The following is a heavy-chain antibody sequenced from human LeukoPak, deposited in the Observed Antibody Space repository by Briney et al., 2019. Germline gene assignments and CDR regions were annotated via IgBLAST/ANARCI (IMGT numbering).Heavy chain of an antibody. Sequence: ASVTVSCEASGYTFTDYYIHWVRQAPGQRLEWMGWINPSSGGTSYAQKFQGRITMTKDTSISAAYMELSRLTSDDAAVFYCAKSLGSAYSSGWYIFHYWDQGTLVTVPS. V-gene: IGHV1-2*02. CDR3: AKSLGSAYSSGWYIFHY. CDR2: INPSSGGT. D-gene: IGHD6-19*01. CDR1: GYTFTDYY. J-gene: IGHJ4*02.